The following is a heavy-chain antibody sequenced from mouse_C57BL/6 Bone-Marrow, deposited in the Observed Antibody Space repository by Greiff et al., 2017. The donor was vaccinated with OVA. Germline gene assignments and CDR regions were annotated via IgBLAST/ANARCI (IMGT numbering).Heavy chain of an antibody. J-gene: IGHJ3*01. CDR3: ARTGFAY. Sequence: QVQLQQSGPGLVQPSQSLSITCTVSGFSLTSYGVHWVRQSPGKGLEWLGVIWSGGSTDYNAAFISRLSISKDKSKSQVFFKMNSLQADDTAIYYCARTGFAYWGQGTLVTVSA. CDR1: GFSLTSYG. V-gene: IGHV2-2*01. CDR2: IWSGGST.